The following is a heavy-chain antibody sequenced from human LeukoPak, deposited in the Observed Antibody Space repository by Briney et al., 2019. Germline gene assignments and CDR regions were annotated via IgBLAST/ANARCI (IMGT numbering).Heavy chain of an antibody. J-gene: IGHJ4*02. Sequence: GGSLRLSCAASGFTFSSYAMSWVRQAPGKGLEWVAAISGSGGSTYYADSVKGRFTISRDNSKNTLYLQMNSLRAEDTAVYYCAKDAYYYDSSGYSGFDYWGQGTLVTVSS. CDR3: AKDAYYYDSSGYSGFDY. CDR1: GFTFSSYA. V-gene: IGHV3-23*01. CDR2: ISGSGGST. D-gene: IGHD3-22*01.